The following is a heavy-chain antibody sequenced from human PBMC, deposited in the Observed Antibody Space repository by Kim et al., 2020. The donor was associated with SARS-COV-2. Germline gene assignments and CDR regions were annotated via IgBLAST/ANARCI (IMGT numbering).Heavy chain of an antibody. Sequence: GGTLRLSCAASGFTFSSYGMHWVRQAPGKGLEWVAVISYDGSNKYYADSVKGRFTISRDNSKNTLYLQMNSLRAEDTAVYYCAKGRRYYYDSSGYYPNYYYYYGMDVWGQGTTVTVS. CDR2: ISYDGSNK. D-gene: IGHD3-22*01. CDR3: AKGRRYYYDSSGYYPNYYYYYGMDV. CDR1: GFTFSSYG. V-gene: IGHV3-30*18. J-gene: IGHJ6*02.